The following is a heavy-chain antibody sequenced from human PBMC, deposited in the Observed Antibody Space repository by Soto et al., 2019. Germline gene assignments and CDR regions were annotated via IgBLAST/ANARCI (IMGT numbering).Heavy chain of an antibody. V-gene: IGHV4-59*08. J-gene: IGHJ5*02. CDR3: ARPKTIGAAAGKGWFDP. CDR1: GGSISSYY. D-gene: IGHD6-13*01. CDR2: IYYSGST. Sequence: SETLSLTCTVSGGSISSYYWSYIRQPPGKGLEWIGYIYYSGSTNYNPSLKSRVTISVDTSKNQFSLKLSSVTAADTAMYYCARPKTIGAAAGKGWFDPWGQGTLVTVSS.